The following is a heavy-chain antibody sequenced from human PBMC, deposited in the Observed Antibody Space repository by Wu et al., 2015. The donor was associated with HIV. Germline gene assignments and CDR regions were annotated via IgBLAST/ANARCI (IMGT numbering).Heavy chain of an antibody. CDR2: INPDNGDT. J-gene: IGHJ5*02. V-gene: IGHV1-2*02. D-gene: IGHD3-3*01. CDR1: GYTFSAYY. Sequence: VQLVQSGTEVKKSGASVKVSCQTSGYTFSAYYIHWVRQAPGRGLEWMGWINPDNGDTNYAQKFQGRVTMTRDTSISTAYMELSRLRSDDTAVYYCARFLEWLLPFDPWGQGTLVTVSS. CDR3: ARFLEWLLPFDP.